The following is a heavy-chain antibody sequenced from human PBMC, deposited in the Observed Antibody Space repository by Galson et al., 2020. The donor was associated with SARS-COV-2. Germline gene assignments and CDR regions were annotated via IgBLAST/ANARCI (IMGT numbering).Heavy chain of an antibody. V-gene: IGHV3-21*01. CDR2: ISSSSSYI. J-gene: IGHJ6*02. CDR3: AGAMATDYYYYYCMGV. CDR1: GFTFSSYS. Sequence: GGSLRLSCAASGFTFSSYSMNWVRQAPGKGLEWVSSISSSSSYIYYADSVKGRFTISRDNAKNSLYLQMNSLRAEDTAVYYCAGAMATDYYYYYCMGVWGQGTTVTVSS.